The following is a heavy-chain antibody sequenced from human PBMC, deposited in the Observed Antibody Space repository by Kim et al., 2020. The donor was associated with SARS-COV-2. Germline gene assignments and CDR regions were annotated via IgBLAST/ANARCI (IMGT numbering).Heavy chain of an antibody. V-gene: IGHV3-23*01. Sequence: GGSLRLSCAASGFTFSSYAMSWVRQAPGKGLEWVSAISGSGGSTYYADSVKGRFTISRDNSKNTLYLQMNSLRAEDTAVYYCAKTYIWFGELPLFDYWGQGTLVTVSS. CDR3: AKTYIWFGELPLFDY. D-gene: IGHD3-10*01. CDR2: ISGSGGST. CDR1: GFTFSSYA. J-gene: IGHJ4*02.